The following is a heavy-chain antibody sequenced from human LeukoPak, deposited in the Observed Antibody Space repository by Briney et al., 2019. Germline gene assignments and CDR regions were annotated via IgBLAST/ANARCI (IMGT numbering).Heavy chain of an antibody. CDR2: IIPIVGTA. CDR3: ARGVKGFYYGSGSYSYAFDI. Sequence: SVKLSCKASGGTFSSYAISWVRQAPGQGLEWRGGIIPIVGTANYAQKFQGRVTITTDESTSTAYMELSSLRSEDTAVYYCARGVKGFYYGSGSYSYAFDIWGQGTMVTVSS. CDR1: GGTFSSYA. J-gene: IGHJ3*02. V-gene: IGHV1-69*05. D-gene: IGHD3-10*01.